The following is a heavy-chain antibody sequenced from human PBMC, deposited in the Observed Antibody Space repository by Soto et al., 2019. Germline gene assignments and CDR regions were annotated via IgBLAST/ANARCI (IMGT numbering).Heavy chain of an antibody. D-gene: IGHD6-13*01. Sequence: GVSLRLSFAASGFTFSSYAMSWFRQAPGKGLEWVSAISGSGGSTYYADSVKGRFTISRDNSKNTLYLQMNSLRAEDTAVYYCAKRGSSWYYFDYWGQGTLVTVSS. CDR3: AKRGSSWYYFDY. CDR1: GFTFSSYA. J-gene: IGHJ4*02. V-gene: IGHV3-23*01. CDR2: ISGSGGST.